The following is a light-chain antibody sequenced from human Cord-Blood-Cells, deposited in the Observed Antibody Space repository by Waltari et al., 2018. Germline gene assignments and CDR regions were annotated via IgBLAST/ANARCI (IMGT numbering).Light chain of an antibody. J-gene: IGLJ1*01. Sequence: SYVLTQPPSVSVAPGKPARITCGGNNIGRKSVHWYQQKPGQAPLLVIYYDSDRPSGIPERFSGCNSGNTATRTISRVEAGDEADYYCQVWDSSSDHVFGTGTKVTVL. V-gene: IGLV3-21*04. CDR2: YDS. CDR3: QVWDSSSDHV. CDR1: NIGRKS.